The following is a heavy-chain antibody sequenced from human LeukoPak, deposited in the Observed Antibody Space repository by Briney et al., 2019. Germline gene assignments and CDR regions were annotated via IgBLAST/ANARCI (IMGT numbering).Heavy chain of an antibody. J-gene: IGHJ4*02. CDR3: ATYFERSFGY. CDR1: GFTFSNYA. Sequence: GGSLRLSCAASGFTFSNYAMHWVRQAPGKGLEYVSAISSTGGGTYYANSVKGRFTISRDNSKNTLYLQMSSLRAEDMAVYYCATYFERSFGYWGQGTLVTVSS. D-gene: IGHD2/OR15-2a*01. CDR2: ISSTGGGT. V-gene: IGHV3-64*01.